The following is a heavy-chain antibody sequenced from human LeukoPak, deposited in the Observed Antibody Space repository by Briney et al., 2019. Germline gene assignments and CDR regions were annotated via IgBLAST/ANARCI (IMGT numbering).Heavy chain of an antibody. J-gene: IGHJ6*02. V-gene: IGHV1-18*01. CDR3: ARISYDSSGYYSYYYYYYGMDV. CDR2: ISAYNGNT. Sequence: ASVKVSCKASGYTFTSYGISWVRQAPGQGLEWMGWISAYNGNTNYAQKLQGRVTMATDTSTSTAYMELSSLRSEDTAVYYCARISYDSSGYYSYYYYYYGMDVWGQGTTVTVSS. D-gene: IGHD3-22*01. CDR1: GYTFTSYG.